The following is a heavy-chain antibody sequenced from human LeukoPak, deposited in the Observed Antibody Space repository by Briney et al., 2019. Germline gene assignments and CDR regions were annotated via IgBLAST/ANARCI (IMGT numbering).Heavy chain of an antibody. V-gene: IGHV1-2*02. Sequence: ASVKVSCKASGYTFTVYYMHWVRQAPGQGREWMGWINPNSGGTNYAQKFQGRVTMTRDTSISTAYMELSRPRSDDTAVYYCARAGEQWLDNAFDIWGQGTMVTVSS. CDR1: GYTFTVYY. CDR3: ARAGEQWLDNAFDI. CDR2: INPNSGGT. D-gene: IGHD6-19*01. J-gene: IGHJ3*02.